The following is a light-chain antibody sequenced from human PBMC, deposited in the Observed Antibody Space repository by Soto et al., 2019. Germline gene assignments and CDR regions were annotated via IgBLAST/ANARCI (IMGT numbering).Light chain of an antibody. CDR3: QQYGSSPRT. Sequence: EIVLTQSPGTLSLSPGERATLSCRASQSISTYLAWYQQKPGQAPRLLIYEATKRANGIPARFSGSGSGTDFSLTISSLEPEDFAVYYCQQYGSSPRTFGQGTKVEIK. CDR2: EAT. CDR1: QSISTY. V-gene: IGKV3-11*01. J-gene: IGKJ1*01.